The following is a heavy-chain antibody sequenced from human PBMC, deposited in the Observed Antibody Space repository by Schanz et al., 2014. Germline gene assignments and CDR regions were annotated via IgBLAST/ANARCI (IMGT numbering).Heavy chain of an antibody. CDR1: GSIFSKLL. D-gene: IGHD3-10*01. J-gene: IGHJ3*01. V-gene: IGHV1-24*01. CDR3: ATNSPFRMVRGSTAFDA. CDR2: FDPKKGEA. Sequence: QVQLVQSGAEVKKPGASVKVSCKVSGSIFSKLLMHWVRQGPAKGLEWMGGFDPKKGEAIYAQKFQGRVTMTEDTSTGTAYMELSGLRSGDTAVYYCATNSPFRMVRGSTAFDAWGQGTMVTVSS.